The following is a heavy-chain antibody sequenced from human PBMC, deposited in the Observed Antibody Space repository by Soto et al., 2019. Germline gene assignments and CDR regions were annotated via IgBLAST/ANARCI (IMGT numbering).Heavy chain of an antibody. Sequence: ASVKVSCKASGGTFSSYAISWVRQAPGQGLEWMGGIIPIFGTANYAQKFQGRVTITADESTSTAYMELSSLRSEDTAVYYCAIKVSYDSLTGSYYYYYMDVWGKGTTVTVSS. J-gene: IGHJ6*03. CDR3: AIKVSYDSLTGSYYYYYMDV. V-gene: IGHV1-69*13. CDR2: IIPIFGTA. CDR1: GGTFSSYA. D-gene: IGHD3-9*01.